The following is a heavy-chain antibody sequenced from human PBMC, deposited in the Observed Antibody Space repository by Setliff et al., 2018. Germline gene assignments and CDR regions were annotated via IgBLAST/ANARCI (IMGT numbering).Heavy chain of an antibody. Sequence: GGSLRLSCEASGFTFTSYWMSWVRQAPGKGLEWVSYISSSGSTIFYADSVKGRFTISRDNAKKSLYLQMNSLRAEDTAVYYCARDHVYGSQYYYYYYGMDVWGQGTTVTVSS. CDR3: ARDHVYGSQYYYYYYGMDV. D-gene: IGHD3-10*01. CDR1: GFTFTSYW. CDR2: ISSSGSTI. J-gene: IGHJ6*02. V-gene: IGHV3-48*04.